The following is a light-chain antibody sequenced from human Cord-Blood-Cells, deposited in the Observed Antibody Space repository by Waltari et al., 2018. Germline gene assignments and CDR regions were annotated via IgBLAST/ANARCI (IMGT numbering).Light chain of an antibody. CDR3: SSYTSSSTWV. J-gene: IGLJ3*02. CDR1: SSDVGGYNY. V-gene: IGLV2-14*01. Sequence: QSALTQPRSVSGSPGQSVTISCTGTSSDVGGYNYVSWYQQHPGKAPKLMIYDVSKRPSGVSNRFSGSKSGNAASLTISGLQAEDEADYYCSSYTSSSTWVFCGGTKLTVL. CDR2: DVS.